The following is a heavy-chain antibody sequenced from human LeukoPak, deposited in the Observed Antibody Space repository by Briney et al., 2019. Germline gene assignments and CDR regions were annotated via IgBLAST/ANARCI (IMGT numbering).Heavy chain of an antibody. Sequence: PGGSLRLSCAASTFTFSDYWMHWVRQAPGKGLVWVSRINSDGSGTRYADSVKGRFTISRDNAKNTLYLQMNGLTAEDTAVYYCARDLMVGSPFDSWGQGTLVTVSS. D-gene: IGHD2-8*01. CDR1: TFTFSDYW. CDR3: ARDLMVGSPFDS. V-gene: IGHV3-74*01. CDR2: INSDGSGT. J-gene: IGHJ4*02.